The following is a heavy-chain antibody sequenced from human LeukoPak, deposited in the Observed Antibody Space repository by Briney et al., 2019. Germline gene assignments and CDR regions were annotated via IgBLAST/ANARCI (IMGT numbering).Heavy chain of an antibody. V-gene: IGHV3-23*01. CDR1: GFTFSSYA. J-gene: IGHJ4*02. Sequence: GGSLRLSCAASGFTFSSYAMNWVRQAPGKGLEWVSTISGSAGRTNYVELVKGRFTISRDNSKSTLYLQMNSLRAEDTAVYYCAKDRYGDYGGIDYWGLGTLVTVSS. CDR3: AKDRYGDYGGIDY. CDR2: ISGSAGRT. D-gene: IGHD4-17*01.